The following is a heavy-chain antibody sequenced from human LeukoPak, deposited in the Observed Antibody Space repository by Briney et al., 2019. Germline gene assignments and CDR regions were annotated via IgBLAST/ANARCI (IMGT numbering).Heavy chain of an antibody. Sequence: HPGGSLRLSCAASGFTFDDYAMHWVRQAPGKGLEWVSGISWNSGSIGYADSVKGRFTISRDNAKNSLYLQMNSLRAEDTALYYCAKESYYYGMDVWGKGTTVTVSS. J-gene: IGHJ6*04. CDR1: GFTFDDYA. V-gene: IGHV3-9*01. CDR2: ISWNSGSI. CDR3: AKESYYYGMDV.